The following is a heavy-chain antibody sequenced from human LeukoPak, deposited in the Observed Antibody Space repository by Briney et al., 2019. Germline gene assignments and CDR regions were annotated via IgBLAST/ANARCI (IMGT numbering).Heavy chain of an antibody. CDR1: GFTFSSYS. CDR2: ISSSSSYI. J-gene: IGHJ6*02. D-gene: IGHD3-22*01. V-gene: IGHV3-21*01. Sequence: GGSLRLSCAASGFTFSSYSMNWVRQAPGKGLEWVSSISSSSSYIYYADSVKGRFAISRDNAKNSLYLQMNSLRGEDTAVYYCARPDYYDSSGYPYYYYYYGMDVWGQGTTVTVSS. CDR3: ARPDYYDSSGYPYYYYYYGMDV.